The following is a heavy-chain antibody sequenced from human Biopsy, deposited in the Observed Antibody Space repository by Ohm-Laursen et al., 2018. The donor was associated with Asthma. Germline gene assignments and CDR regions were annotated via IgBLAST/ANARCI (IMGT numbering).Heavy chain of an antibody. CDR2: DYWTGCT. CDR3: VRAVRNEQWLAPFDY. D-gene: IGHD6-19*01. CDR1: GGSNSSFY. Sequence: VTLSLTRSVYGGSNSSFYWSWIRQSPEKGLEWMGYDYWTGCTNYYPSLKSRVTMSVDTSKNRMFLELTSVTAADTAIYYCVRAVRNEQWLAPFDYWGQGKPVTVSS. J-gene: IGHJ4*02. V-gene: IGHV4-59*01.